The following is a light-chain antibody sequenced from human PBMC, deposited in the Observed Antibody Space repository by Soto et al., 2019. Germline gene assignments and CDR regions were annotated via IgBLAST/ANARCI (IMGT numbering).Light chain of an antibody. Sequence: QSALTQPASVSGSPGQSITISCTGTSSDVGGYNYVSWYQQHPGKAPKFMIYDVSNRSSGVSNRFSGSKSGNTASLTISGLQAEDEADYYCSSYTTSNTRQIVFGTGTKLTAL. CDR1: SSDVGGYNY. CDR2: DVS. V-gene: IGLV2-14*01. CDR3: SSYTTSNTRQIV. J-gene: IGLJ1*01.